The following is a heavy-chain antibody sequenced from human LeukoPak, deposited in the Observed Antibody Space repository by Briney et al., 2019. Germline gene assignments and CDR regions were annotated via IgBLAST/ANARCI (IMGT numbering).Heavy chain of an antibody. CDR2: FYRGDST. D-gene: IGHD2-15*01. CDR3: AREVVSSPSYFDS. V-gene: IGHV3-53*01. CDR1: GFTVSSSY. Sequence: PGGSLRLSCVASGFTVSSSYMYWVRQAPGKGLEWVSFFYRGDSTYYAESVRGRFTISRDNSKNTLYLLMNSLIPEDTAVYYCAREVVSSPSYFDSWGQGTLVTVSS. J-gene: IGHJ4*02.